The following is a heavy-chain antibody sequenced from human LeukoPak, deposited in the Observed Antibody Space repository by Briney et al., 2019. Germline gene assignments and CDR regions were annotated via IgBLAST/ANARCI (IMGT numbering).Heavy chain of an antibody. D-gene: IGHD1-26*01. CDR3: AKNPGIIVGATGAGPVDYNWFDP. V-gene: IGHV3-23*01. J-gene: IGHJ5*02. Sequence: GGSLRLSCAASGFTFSSYAMSWVRQAPGKGLEWVSAISGSGGSTYYADSVKGRFTISRDNSKNTLYLQMNSLRAEDTAVYYCAKNPGIIVGATGAGPVDYNWFDPWGQGTLVTVSS. CDR2: ISGSGGST. CDR1: GFTFSSYA.